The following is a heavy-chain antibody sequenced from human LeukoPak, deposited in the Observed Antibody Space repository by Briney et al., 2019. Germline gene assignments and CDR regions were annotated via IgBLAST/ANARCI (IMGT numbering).Heavy chain of an antibody. CDR2: INPNSGGT. J-gene: IGHJ5*02. D-gene: IGHD4-17*01. CDR1: GYTFTGYY. V-gene: IGHV1-2*04. CDR3: ARAGPTVTTEPNWFDP. Sequence: ASVKVSCKASGYTFTGYYMHWVRQAPGQGLEWMGWINPNSGGTNYAQKFQGWVTMTRDTSISTAYMELSRLRSDDTAVYYCARAGPTVTTEPNWFDPWGQGTLVTVSS.